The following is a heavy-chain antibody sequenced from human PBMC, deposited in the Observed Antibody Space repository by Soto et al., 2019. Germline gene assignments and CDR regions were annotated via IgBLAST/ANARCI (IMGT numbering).Heavy chain of an antibody. Sequence: WTWIRQHPGKGLEWIGYIYYSGSTYYNPSLESRVTISVDTSKNQFSLKLSSVTAADTAVYYCARVCGGDCHYGMDVWGQGTTVTVSS. V-gene: IGHV4-31*02. D-gene: IGHD2-21*02. CDR3: ARVCGGDCHYGMDV. CDR2: IYYSGST. J-gene: IGHJ6*02.